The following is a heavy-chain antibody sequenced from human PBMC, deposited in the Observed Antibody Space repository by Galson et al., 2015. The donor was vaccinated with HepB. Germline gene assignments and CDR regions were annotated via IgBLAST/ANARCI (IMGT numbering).Heavy chain of an antibody. Sequence: CAISGDSVSSNSAARNWIRQSPSRGLEWLGRTYYRSKWYNDYAVSVKSRITINPDTSKNQFSLQLNSVTPEDTAVYYCASTTDGNDSYFGYWGQGTLVTVSS. D-gene: IGHD1-1*01. J-gene: IGHJ4*02. V-gene: IGHV6-1*01. CDR1: GDSVSSNSAA. CDR2: TYYRSKWYN. CDR3: ASTTDGNDSYFGY.